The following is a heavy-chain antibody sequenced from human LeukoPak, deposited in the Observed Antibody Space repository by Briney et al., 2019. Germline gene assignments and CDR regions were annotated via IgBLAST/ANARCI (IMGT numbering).Heavy chain of an antibody. V-gene: IGHV4-59*05. CDR2: IYYTGST. J-gene: IGHJ4*02. Sequence: GSLRLSCAASGFTFSSYAMSWVRQAPGKGLEWIGSIYYTGSTYYNSSLKSRVTISVDTSKNQFSLNLTSVTASDTAVYYCAGERGPYYHYFDYWGQGTLVTVSS. CDR1: GFTFSSYA. D-gene: IGHD1-26*01. CDR3: AGERGPYYHYFDY.